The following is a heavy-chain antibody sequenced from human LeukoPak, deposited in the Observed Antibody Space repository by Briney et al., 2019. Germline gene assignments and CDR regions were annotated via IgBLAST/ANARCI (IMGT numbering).Heavy chain of an antibody. CDR3: ARAYCSSTSCFG. J-gene: IGHJ4*02. Sequence: PGGSLRLSCAASGFTFSSYNMNWVRQAPGKGLEWVSSISYTSRARYYADSVKGRFTISRDNVKNSLYLQMDSPRAEDTAVYYCARAYCSSTSCFGWGQGTLVTVSS. CDR1: GFTFSSYN. CDR2: ISYTSRAR. V-gene: IGHV3-48*01. D-gene: IGHD2-2*01.